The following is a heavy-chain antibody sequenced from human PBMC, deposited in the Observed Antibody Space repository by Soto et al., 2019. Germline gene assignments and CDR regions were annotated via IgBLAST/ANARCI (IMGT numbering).Heavy chain of an antibody. Sequence: QVQLVQSGAEVKKPGSSVKVSCKASGGTFSSYTISWVRPAPGQGLEWMGGIIPILGIANSAQKCQGRVTITADKSTSTAYMELSSRRSEDTAVYYCAREGGEAAAGKGEYYYYGMHCWGQGSTVTVS. CDR3: AREGGEAAAGKGEYYYYGMHC. J-gene: IGHJ6*02. CDR2: IIPILGIA. D-gene: IGHD6-13*01. V-gene: IGHV1-69*08. CDR1: GGTFSSYT.